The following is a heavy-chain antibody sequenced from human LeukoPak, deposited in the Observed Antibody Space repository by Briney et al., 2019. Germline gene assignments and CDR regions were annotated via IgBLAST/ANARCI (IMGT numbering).Heavy chain of an antibody. Sequence: GGSLILSCAASGFAFRTYTMNWVRQAPGKGLEWVSSISSSSSFISYADSLKGRFTISRDNSKNTLYLQMNSLRAEDTAVYYCAKNYYGSGRPDAFDIWGQGTMVTVSS. CDR3: AKNYYGSGRPDAFDI. CDR2: ISSSSSFI. J-gene: IGHJ3*02. CDR1: GFAFRTYT. D-gene: IGHD3-10*01. V-gene: IGHV3-21*04.